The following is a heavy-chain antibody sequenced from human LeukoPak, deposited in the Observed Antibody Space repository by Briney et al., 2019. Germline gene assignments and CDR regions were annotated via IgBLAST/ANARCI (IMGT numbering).Heavy chain of an antibody. CDR1: GGPISSYY. D-gene: IGHD2-21*02. J-gene: IGHJ2*01. Sequence: SKTLSLTCSVSGGPISSYYWSWIRQTPGKGVEWIGYTHHSGNNNYNPSLRSRVTISQDMSKNRFSLRLTSVTAADTAVYYCARSGGWVTAYWYFEVWGRGTLVTVSS. CDR3: ARSGGWVTAYWYFEV. CDR2: THHSGNN. V-gene: IGHV4-59*01.